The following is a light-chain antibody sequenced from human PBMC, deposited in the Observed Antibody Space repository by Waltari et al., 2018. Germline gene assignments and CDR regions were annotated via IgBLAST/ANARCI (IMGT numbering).Light chain of an antibody. CDR2: DAS. CDR3: QQRSRWPT. V-gene: IGKV3-11*01. Sequence: EIVLTQSPATLSLSPGERATLSCRASQSIDTYLAWYQHKPGQAPRLLIYDASNRATGIPARFTVSGSGTDCTLTISSLEPEDFAVYYCQQRSRWPTFGGGTKVEIK. CDR1: QSIDTY. J-gene: IGKJ4*01.